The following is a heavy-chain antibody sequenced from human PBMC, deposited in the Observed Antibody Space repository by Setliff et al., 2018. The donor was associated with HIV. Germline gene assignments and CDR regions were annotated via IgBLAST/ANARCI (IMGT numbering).Heavy chain of an antibody. CDR1: GGPLSGHY. CDR2: TSHSGKT. V-gene: IGHV4-34*01. CDR3: VTSSSWSSRLNF. J-gene: IGHJ4*02. Sequence: SEILSLTCAVYGGPLSGHYWSWIRQPPGQGLEWIGETSHSGKTNYNPSLKSRVTISVDTSKNQFSLKLTSVTAADTAVYYCVTSSSWSSRLNFWGPGMLVTVSS. D-gene: IGHD2-2*01.